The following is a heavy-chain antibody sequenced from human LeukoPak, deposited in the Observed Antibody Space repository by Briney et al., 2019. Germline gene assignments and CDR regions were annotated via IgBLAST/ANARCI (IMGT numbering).Heavy chain of an antibody. J-gene: IGHJ5*02. CDR2: IYNSGRT. D-gene: IGHD3-10*01. CDR3: AREGSGSYYNWFDP. V-gene: IGHV4-59*02. Sequence: SETLSLTCTVSGDSVIYSYWNWLRQPPGKGLEWIGHIYNSGRTNYNPSLKSRVTISVDTSRNQFSLKLSSVTAADTAVYYCAREGSGSYYNWFDPRGQGTLVTVSS. CDR1: GDSVIYSY.